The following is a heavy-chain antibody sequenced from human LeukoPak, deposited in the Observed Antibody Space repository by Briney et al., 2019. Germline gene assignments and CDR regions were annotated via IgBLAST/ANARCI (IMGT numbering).Heavy chain of an antibody. CDR1: GGSFSGYY. V-gene: IGHV4-34*01. CDR2: INHSGST. J-gene: IGHJ4*02. CDR3: ARVGSSSSSKAFDY. Sequence: PSETLSLTCAAYGGSFSGYYWSWIRQPPGKGLEWIGEINHSGSTNYNPSLKSRVTISVDTSKNQFSLKLSSVTAADTAVYYCARVGSSSSSKAFDYWGQGTLVTVSS. D-gene: IGHD6-6*01.